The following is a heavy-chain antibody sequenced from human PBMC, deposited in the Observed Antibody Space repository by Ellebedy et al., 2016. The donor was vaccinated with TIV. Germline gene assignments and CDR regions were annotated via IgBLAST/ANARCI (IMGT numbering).Heavy chain of an antibody. V-gene: IGHV4-59*13. D-gene: IGHD6-19*01. CDR3: ARSSSGWPNWFNP. CDR2: IYYSGST. Sequence: SETLSLTXAVYGGSFSGYYWSWIRQPPGKGLEWIGYIYYSGSTNYNPSLKSRVTISVDTSKNQFSLKLSSVTAADTAVYYCARSSSGWPNWFNPWGQGTLVTVSS. CDR1: GGSFSGYY. J-gene: IGHJ5*02.